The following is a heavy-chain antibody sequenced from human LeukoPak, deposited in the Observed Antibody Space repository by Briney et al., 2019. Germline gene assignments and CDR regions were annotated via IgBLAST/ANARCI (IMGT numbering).Heavy chain of an antibody. J-gene: IGHJ4*02. CDR3: ARVLRSHGDLFDY. Sequence: GGSLRLSCAASGFTFSSYWMHWVRQAPVKGLVWVSRVNTDGSSTSHAHSVKGRFTISRDNAKNTLYLQMNSLRAEDTAVYYCARVLRSHGDLFDYWGQRALVTVSS. D-gene: IGHD4-17*01. CDR1: GFTFSSYW. V-gene: IGHV3-74*01. CDR2: VNTDGSST.